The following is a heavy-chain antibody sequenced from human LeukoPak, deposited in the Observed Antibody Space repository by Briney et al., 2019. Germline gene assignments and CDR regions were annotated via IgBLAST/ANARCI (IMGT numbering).Heavy chain of an antibody. D-gene: IGHD2-15*01. J-gene: IGHJ4*02. CDR2: IHYSGDT. Sequence: SETLSLICTVSGASISSYYWTWIRQPPGKGLEWIGYIHYSGDTKCNPSLKSRVTISVDTSKNQVSLQLNSVTAADTAVYYCAGYCGGGSCADSWGQGTLVTVSS. V-gene: IGHV4-59*08. CDR3: AGYCGGGSCADS. CDR1: GASISSYY.